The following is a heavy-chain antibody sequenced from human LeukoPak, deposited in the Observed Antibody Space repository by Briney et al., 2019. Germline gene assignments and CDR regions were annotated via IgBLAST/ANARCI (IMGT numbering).Heavy chain of an antibody. V-gene: IGHV3-23*01. Sequence: GGSLRLSCAASGFTFSSYAMSWVRQAPGKGLEWVSAISGGGGSTYYADSVKGRFTISRDNSKNTLYLQMNSLRAEDAAVYYCASAPITMVRGPFDYWGQGTLVTVSS. CDR2: ISGGGGST. J-gene: IGHJ4*02. CDR3: ASAPITMVRGPFDY. D-gene: IGHD3-10*01. CDR1: GFTFSSYA.